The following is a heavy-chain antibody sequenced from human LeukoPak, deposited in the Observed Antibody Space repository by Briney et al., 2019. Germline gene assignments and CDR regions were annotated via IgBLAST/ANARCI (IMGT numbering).Heavy chain of an antibody. J-gene: IGHJ5*01. CDR1: GGSISSSSYY. D-gene: IGHD5-12*01. Sequence: SETLSLTCTVSGGSISSSSYYWGWIRQPPGKGLEWIGSIYYSGSTYYNPSLKSRVTISVDTSKNQFSLKLSSVTAADTAVYYCATSDSGCATSDSGCATSDSGYHRARYKWFDSWGQGTLVTVSS. V-gene: IGHV4-39*07. CDR3: ATSDSGCATSDSGCATSDSGYHRARYKWFDS. CDR2: IYYSGST.